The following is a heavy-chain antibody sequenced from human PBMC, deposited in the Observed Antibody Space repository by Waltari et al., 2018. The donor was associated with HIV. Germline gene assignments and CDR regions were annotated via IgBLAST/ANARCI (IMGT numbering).Heavy chain of an antibody. D-gene: IGHD3-10*01. Sequence: EVQLVESGGGLVKPGGSLRLSCAASGFTFSNAWMSWVRQAPGKGLEWVGRIKSKTDGGTADYAAPVKGRFTISRDDSKTTLYLHMNSLKTEDTAVYYCTTSGGMPVEVVRLYYFGLDVWGQGTTVTVSS. CDR3: TTSGGMPVEVVRLYYFGLDV. CDR1: GFTFSNAW. J-gene: IGHJ6*02. CDR2: IKSKTDGGTA. V-gene: IGHV3-15*01.